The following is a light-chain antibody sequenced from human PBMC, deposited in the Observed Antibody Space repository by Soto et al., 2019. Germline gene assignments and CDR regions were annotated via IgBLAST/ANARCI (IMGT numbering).Light chain of an antibody. CDR3: QQSYSTPRT. Sequence: DLQMTQSPSSLSASVGDRVTITCRARQSISSYLNWYQQKPGKAPKLLIYAASSLQSGFPSRFSGSGSGTDFTLTISSLQPEDFATYYCQQSYSTPRTFGQGTKVEIK. V-gene: IGKV1-39*01. CDR2: AAS. CDR1: QSISSY. J-gene: IGKJ1*01.